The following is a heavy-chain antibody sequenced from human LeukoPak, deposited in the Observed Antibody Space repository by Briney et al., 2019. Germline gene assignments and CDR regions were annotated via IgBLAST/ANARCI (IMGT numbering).Heavy chain of an antibody. CDR2: ITGGSVTI. D-gene: IGHD3-16*01. CDR3: AKLGGASPSDY. CDR1: GFPFSSYT. V-gene: IGHV3-23*01. Sequence: GGSLRLSCAASGFPFSSYTMYWVRQAPGKGLEWVSGITGGSVTIHYADSVKGRFTISRDNSKNMVYLQMNSLRVDDTAVYYCAKLGGASPSDYWGQGTLVTVSS. J-gene: IGHJ4*02.